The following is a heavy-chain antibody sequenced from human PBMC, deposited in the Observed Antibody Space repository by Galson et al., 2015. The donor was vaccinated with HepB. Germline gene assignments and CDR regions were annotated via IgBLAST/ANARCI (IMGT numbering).Heavy chain of an antibody. CDR3: TRSLGGGRDSPHGY. D-gene: IGHD2-21*02. Sequence: PALVKPTQTLTLTCAFSGFSLPTRGMVVSWIRQPPGRALEWLARIDWADDKYYSTSLKTRLTISKYTSKNQVGLRMTTMDPTDTATYYCTRSLGGGRDSPHGYRGRGTLVTVSA. J-gene: IGHJ4*02. V-gene: IGHV2-70*11. CDR2: IDWADDK. CDR1: GFSLPTRGMV.